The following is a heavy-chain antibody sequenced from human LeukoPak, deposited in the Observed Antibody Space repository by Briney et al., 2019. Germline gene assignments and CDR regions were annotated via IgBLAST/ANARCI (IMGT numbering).Heavy chain of an antibody. D-gene: IGHD1-26*01. V-gene: IGHV4-61*01. CDR3: ASRFSGSYFQIVN. Sequence: SETLSLTCTVSGGSVSSGTYYWSWIRQPPGKGLEWIGSIYYSGNTNYNPSLKSRVTISVDTSKNQFSLKLSSVTAADTAVYYCASRFSGSYFQIVNWGQGTLVTVSS. CDR2: IYYSGNT. CDR1: GGSVSSGTYY. J-gene: IGHJ4*02.